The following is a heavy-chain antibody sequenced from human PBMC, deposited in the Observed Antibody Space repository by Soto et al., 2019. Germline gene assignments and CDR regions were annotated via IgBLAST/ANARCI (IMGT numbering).Heavy chain of an antibody. CDR2: ISPYTGNT. CDR3: VMVDNYVTPTPQDV. CDR1: GYIFVNYG. V-gene: IGHV1-18*01. D-gene: IGHD3-16*01. Sequence: QVQLVQSGDEVKKPGASVKVSCKASGYIFVNYGIAWVRQAPGQGLECMGWISPYTGNTHSATKVQGRLTMSTDPSTSTAYMDLGSLTSDDTAVYYCVMVDNYVTPTPQDVWGQVTTVTVSS. J-gene: IGHJ6*02.